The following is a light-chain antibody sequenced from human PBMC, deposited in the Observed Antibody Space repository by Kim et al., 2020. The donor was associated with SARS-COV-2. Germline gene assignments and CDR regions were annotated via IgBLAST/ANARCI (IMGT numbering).Light chain of an antibody. CDR3: SSYAGRSVV. V-gene: IGLV2-11*03. J-gene: IGLJ2*01. Sequence: PGQSVTISCTGTNNDVGGYKFVSWYQQHPGKVPKLIIYDVKTRASGVPDRFSASKSGNTASLTISGLQPDHEADYYCSSYAGRSVVFGGGTQLTVL. CDR1: NNDVGGYKF. CDR2: DVK.